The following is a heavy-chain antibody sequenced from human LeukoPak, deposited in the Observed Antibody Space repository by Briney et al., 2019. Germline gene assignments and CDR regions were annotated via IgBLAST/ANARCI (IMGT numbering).Heavy chain of an antibody. Sequence: SGGSLRLSCAASGFTFSSYSMNWVRQAPGKGLEWVSSISSSSSYIYYADSVKGRFTISRDNAKNSLYLQMNSLRAEDTAVYYCASISFHYDILTGYYDDAFDIWGQGTMVTVSS. CDR3: ASISFHYDILTGYYDDAFDI. CDR1: GFTFSSYS. V-gene: IGHV3-21*01. D-gene: IGHD3-9*01. CDR2: ISSSSSYI. J-gene: IGHJ3*02.